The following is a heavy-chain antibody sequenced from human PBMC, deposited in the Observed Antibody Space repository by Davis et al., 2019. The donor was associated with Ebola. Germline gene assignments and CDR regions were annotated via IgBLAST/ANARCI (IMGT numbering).Heavy chain of an antibody. CDR3: ARDPGGMSVAKFDY. Sequence: ASVKVSCKASGYTFTSYGISWVRQAPGQGLEWMGWISAYNGNTNYAQKLQGRVTMTTDTSTSTAYMELRSLKSDDTAVYYCARDPGGMSVAKFDYWGQGTLVTVSS. V-gene: IGHV1-18*01. D-gene: IGHD3-16*01. CDR2: ISAYNGNT. J-gene: IGHJ4*02. CDR1: GYTFTSYG.